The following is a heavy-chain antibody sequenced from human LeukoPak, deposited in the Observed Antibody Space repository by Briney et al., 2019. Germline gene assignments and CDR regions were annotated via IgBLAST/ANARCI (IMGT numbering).Heavy chain of an antibody. J-gene: IGHJ4*02. D-gene: IGHD1-14*01. CDR2: IYYSGST. CDR3: ARQISINLIDY. V-gene: IGHV4-39*01. CDR1: GGSISSSSYF. Sequence: SETLSLTCTVSGGSISSSSYFWGWIRQPPGKGLEWIGSIYYSGSTYFNPSLKSRVTISVDTSKNQFSLKLRSVTAADTAAYYCARQISINLIDYWGQGTLVTASS.